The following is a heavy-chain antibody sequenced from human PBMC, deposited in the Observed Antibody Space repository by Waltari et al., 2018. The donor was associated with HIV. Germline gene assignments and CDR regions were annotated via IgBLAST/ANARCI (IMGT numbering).Heavy chain of an antibody. J-gene: IGHJ3*02. Sequence: QMQLQESGPGLVKPLETLSLICKVSGGSINSSSYYWGWIRRPPGKGLEWIGSIFYSGQKYYNSALKSRITMAINTSKNQVSLSLTSVTAADTAEYYCARRFDYEENSEYEEGSFDMWGQGTTVIVPS. CDR2: IFYSGQK. CDR1: GGSINSSSYY. D-gene: IGHD3-16*01. CDR3: ARRFDYEENSEYEEGSFDM. V-gene: IGHV4-39*01.